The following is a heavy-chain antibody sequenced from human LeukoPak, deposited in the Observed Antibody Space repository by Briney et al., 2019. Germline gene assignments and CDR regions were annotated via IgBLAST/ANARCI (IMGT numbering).Heavy chain of an antibody. V-gene: IGHV1-69*13. D-gene: IGHD2-2*01. CDR3: ARGPDIVVVPAAPYYYYYYMDV. Sequence: SVKVSCKASGGTFSSYAISWVRQAPGQGLEWMGGIIPIFGTANYAQKFQGRVTITADESTSTAYMELSSLRSKDTAAYYCARGPDIVVVPAAPYYYYYYMDVWGKGTTVTVSS. J-gene: IGHJ6*03. CDR2: IIPIFGTA. CDR1: GGTFSSYA.